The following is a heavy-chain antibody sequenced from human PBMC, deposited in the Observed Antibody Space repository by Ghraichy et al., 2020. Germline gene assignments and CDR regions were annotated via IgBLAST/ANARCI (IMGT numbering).Heavy chain of an antibody. V-gene: IGHV3-23*01. D-gene: IGHD3-16*02. CDR2: MSGGGGHT. Sequence: GSLRLSCAASGFPFSSYSMTWVRQAPGRGLEWVSIMSGGGGHTYYADSVKGRFTISRDNSKNTLSLQMSSLRAEDTAIYYCAKSLVPSAPFDYWGQGTLVTVSS. CDR3: AKSLVPSAPFDY. CDR1: GFPFSSYS. J-gene: IGHJ4*02.